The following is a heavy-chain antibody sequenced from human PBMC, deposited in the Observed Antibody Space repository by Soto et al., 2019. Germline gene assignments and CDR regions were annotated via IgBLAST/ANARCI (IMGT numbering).Heavy chain of an antibody. Sequence: PSETLSLTCTVSGGSISSSSYYWGWIRQPPGKGLEWIGYIYHSGSTYYNPSLKSRVTISVDRSKNQFSLRLNSVTAADTAVFYCARSSIKPQVFLYPFDSWSQGTLVTVSS. CDR1: GGSISSSSYY. D-gene: IGHD3-3*01. CDR2: IYHSGST. V-gene: IGHV4-39*01. J-gene: IGHJ4*02. CDR3: ARSSIKPQVFLYPFDS.